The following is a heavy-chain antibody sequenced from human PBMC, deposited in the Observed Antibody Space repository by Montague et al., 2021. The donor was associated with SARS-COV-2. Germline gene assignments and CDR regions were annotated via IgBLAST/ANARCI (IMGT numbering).Heavy chain of an antibody. Sequence: SLRLSCAASGFTFSRYNMNWIRQAPGKRLEWVSSISATSGYIDYADSVKGRFTISRDNAKNSLFLYMNSLRAEDTAVYYCARRDYGDPNSGYYFDNWGLGTPVTVSS. CDR2: ISATSGYI. CDR1: GFTFSRYN. D-gene: IGHD4-17*01. V-gene: IGHV3-21*04. CDR3: ARRDYGDPNSGYYFDN. J-gene: IGHJ4*02.